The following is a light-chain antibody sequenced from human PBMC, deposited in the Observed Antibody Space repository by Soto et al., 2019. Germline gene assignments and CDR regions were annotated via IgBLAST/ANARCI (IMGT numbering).Light chain of an antibody. V-gene: IGLV2-14*01. CDR2: EVS. CDR1: SSGIRDYNY. CDR3: SSKSPDF. Sequence: QSALTQPASVSGSPGQSITISCTGTSSGIRDYNYVSWYQQLPGNAPKLIMYEVSNWPSGISNRFSGSKSGNTASLTISGLQAEDEADYYCSSKSPDFFGTGTKLTVL. J-gene: IGLJ1*01.